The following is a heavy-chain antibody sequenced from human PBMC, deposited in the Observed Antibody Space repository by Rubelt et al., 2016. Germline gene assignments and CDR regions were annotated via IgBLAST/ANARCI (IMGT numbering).Heavy chain of an antibody. Sequence: LESGGGLVQPGGSMSLSCAASGFTFSSYAMSWVRQATGKGLEWVAAISSSGGSTYYADSVKGRFTIYRDNSKNTVYLQRNRVRAEDTPVYYCAKEGERSSGYYRPLGYWGQGTLVTVSS. D-gene: IGHD3-22*01. CDR1: GFTFSSYA. CDR2: ISSSGGST. V-gene: IGHV3-23*01. CDR3: AKEGERSSGYYRPLGY. J-gene: IGHJ4*02.